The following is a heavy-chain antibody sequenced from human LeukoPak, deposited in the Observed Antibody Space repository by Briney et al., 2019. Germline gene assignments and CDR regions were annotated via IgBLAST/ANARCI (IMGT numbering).Heavy chain of an antibody. V-gene: IGHV3-9*01. J-gene: IGHJ5*02. D-gene: IGHD4-17*01. CDR1: GFTFDDYA. CDR3: AKGGYGAYGEHWFDP. CDR2: ISWNSGSI. Sequence: PGRSLRLSCAASGFTFDDYAMHWVRQAPGKGLEWVSGISWNSGSIGYADSVKGRFTISRDNAKNSLYLQMNSLRAEDTALYYCAKGGYGAYGEHWFDPWGQGTLVTVSS.